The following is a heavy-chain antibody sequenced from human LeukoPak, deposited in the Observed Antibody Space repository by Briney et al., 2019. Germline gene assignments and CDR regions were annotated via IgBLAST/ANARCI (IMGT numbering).Heavy chain of an antibody. CDR2: IIPIFGTA. V-gene: IGHV1-69*13. D-gene: IGHD3-10*01. CDR1: GGTFSSYA. J-gene: IGHJ4*02. CDR3: ASRDHYYGSGSYLGVDY. Sequence: SVKVSCKASGGTFSSYAISWVRQAPGQGLEWMGGIIPIFGTANYAQKFQSRVTITADESTSTAYMELSSLRSEDTAVYYCASRDHYYGSGSYLGVDYWGQGTLVTVSS.